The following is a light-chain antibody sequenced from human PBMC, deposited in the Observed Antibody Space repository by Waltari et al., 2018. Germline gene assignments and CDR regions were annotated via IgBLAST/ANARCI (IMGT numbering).Light chain of an antibody. Sequence: QLVLTQSPSASASLGASVKLTCTLSSSHSTNVVAWLQQQPEKGPRFLMKVNSDGSHTKGDEIPDRFSGCSSGAERYLTISSLQSEDETDYYCQTGGHGTWVFGGGTKLTVL. CDR3: QTGGHGTWV. CDR2: VNSDGSH. J-gene: IGLJ3*02. CDR1: SSHSTNV. V-gene: IGLV4-69*01.